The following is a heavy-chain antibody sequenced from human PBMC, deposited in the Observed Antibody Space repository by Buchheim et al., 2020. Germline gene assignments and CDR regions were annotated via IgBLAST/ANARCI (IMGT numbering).Heavy chain of an antibody. CDR3: SRACSGSTSCCGGYFFDI. J-gene: IGHJ3*02. D-gene: IGHD2-2*01. V-gene: IGHV4-61*02. CDR1: GASISSGSFY. Sequence: QVQLQESGPGLVKPSETLSPICIVSGASISSGSFYWTWIRQSAGKGLEWIGRIYTSGGTNYHPSLKSRVTISREPSKKQFSLNLSSVTAADTAMYYYSRACSGSTSCCGGYFFDIWGQGT. CDR2: IYTSGGT.